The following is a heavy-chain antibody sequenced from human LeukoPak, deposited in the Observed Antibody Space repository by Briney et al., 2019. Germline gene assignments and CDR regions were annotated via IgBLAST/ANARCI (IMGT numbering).Heavy chain of an antibody. CDR3: AREDTAMVWEISDAFDI. J-gene: IGHJ3*02. Sequence: GGSLRLSCAASGFTFSSYGMSWVRQAPGKGLEWVSSISSSSSYIYYADSVKGRFTISRDNAKNSLYLQMNSLRAEDTAVYYCAREDTAMVWEISDAFDIWGQGTMVTVSS. D-gene: IGHD5-18*01. CDR2: ISSSSSYI. CDR1: GFTFSSYG. V-gene: IGHV3-21*01.